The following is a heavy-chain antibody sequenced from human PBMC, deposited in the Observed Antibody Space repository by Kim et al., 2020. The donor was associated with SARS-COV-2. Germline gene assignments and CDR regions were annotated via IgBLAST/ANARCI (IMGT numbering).Heavy chain of an antibody. CDR3: ARDGVGDYDYYYYGMDV. V-gene: IGHV3-74*01. CDR2: INSDGSST. CDR1: GFTFSSYW. J-gene: IGHJ6*02. D-gene: IGHD4-17*01. Sequence: GGSLRLSCAASGFTFSSYWMHWVRQAPGKGLVWVSRINSDGSSTSYADSVKGRFTISRDNAKNTLYLQMNSLRAEDTAVYYCARDGVGDYDYYYYGMDVWGQGTTVTVSS.